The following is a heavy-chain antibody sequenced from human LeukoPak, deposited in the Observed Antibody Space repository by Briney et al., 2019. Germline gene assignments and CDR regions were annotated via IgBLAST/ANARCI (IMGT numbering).Heavy chain of an antibody. V-gene: IGHV3-23*01. CDR1: GFIFSNYA. CDR2: LGGLSESV. CDR3: ARRWLGDPYGMDV. D-gene: IGHD3-10*01. Sequence: GGSLRLSCAAPGFIFSNYAITWVRQAPGKGLEWVSILGGLSESVYYPDSVKGRFTVSRDNSKDTLYLEINSLRGEDTATYYCARRWLGDPYGMDVWGQGTTVTVSS. J-gene: IGHJ6*02.